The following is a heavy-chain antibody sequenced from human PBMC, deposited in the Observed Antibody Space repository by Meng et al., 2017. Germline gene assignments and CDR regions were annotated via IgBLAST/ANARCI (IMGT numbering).Heavy chain of an antibody. Sequence: GESLKISCAASGFTFSSYEMNWVRQAPGKGLEWVSYTSSSGSTIYYADSVKGRFTISRDNAKNSLYLQMNSLRAEDTAVYYCARDFAYCGGDCYRTPYYYYYGMDVWGQGTTVTVSS. J-gene: IGHJ6*02. V-gene: IGHV3-48*03. CDR2: TSSSGSTI. CDR1: GFTFSSYE. D-gene: IGHD2-21*02. CDR3: ARDFAYCGGDCYRTPYYYYYGMDV.